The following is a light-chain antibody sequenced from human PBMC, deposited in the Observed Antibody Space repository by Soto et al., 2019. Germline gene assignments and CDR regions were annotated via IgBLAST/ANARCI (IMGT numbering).Light chain of an antibody. CDR3: QKYNSAPPT. Sequence: DIQMTQSPSSLSASVGDRVTSTCRASQGISNYLAWYQQKPGKVPKLLIYAASTLQSGVPSRFSGSGSGTDSTLTISSLQPEDVATYYCQKYNSAPPTFGQGTKVEIK. V-gene: IGKV1-27*01. CDR1: QGISNY. CDR2: AAS. J-gene: IGKJ1*01.